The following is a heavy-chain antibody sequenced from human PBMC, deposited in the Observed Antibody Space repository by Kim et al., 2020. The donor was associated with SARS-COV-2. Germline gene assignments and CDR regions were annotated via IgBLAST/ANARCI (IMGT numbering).Heavy chain of an antibody. Sequence: IYAQKYQSRVTMTEDTSTDTAYMELSSLRSEDTAVYYCATESGSYNAFDIWGQGIMVTVSS. D-gene: IGHD1-26*01. J-gene: IGHJ3*02. V-gene: IGHV1-24*01. CDR3: ATESGSYNAFDI.